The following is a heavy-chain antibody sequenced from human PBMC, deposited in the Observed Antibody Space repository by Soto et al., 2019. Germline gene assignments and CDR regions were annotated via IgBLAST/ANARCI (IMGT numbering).Heavy chain of an antibody. CDR1: GGTFSSYT. Sequence: SVKVSCKASGGTFSSYTISWVRQAPGQGLEWMGRIIPILGIANYAQKFQGRVTITADKSTSTAYMEWSSLKAADTAMYYCARHGSYYDSSGPEFDYWGQGTLVTVSS. V-gene: IGHV1-69*02. CDR2: IIPILGIA. J-gene: IGHJ4*02. CDR3: ARHGSYYDSSGPEFDY. D-gene: IGHD3-22*01.